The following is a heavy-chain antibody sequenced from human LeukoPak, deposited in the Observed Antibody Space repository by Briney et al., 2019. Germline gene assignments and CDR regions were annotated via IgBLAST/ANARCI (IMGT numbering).Heavy chain of an antibody. CDR2: IIIISSYI. V-gene: IGHV3-21*01. CDR1: GFTFSSYS. J-gene: IGHJ4*02. CDR3: GREIVVGGGVDY. D-gene: IGHD2-2*01. Sequence: GGSLRLSCAASGFTFSSYSMNWVRQAPGKGLEWVSSIIIISSYIYYADSVKGPFTISRDNAKNSLYLQMNSLRAEDTAVYYGGREIVVGGGVDYWGQGTLVTVSS.